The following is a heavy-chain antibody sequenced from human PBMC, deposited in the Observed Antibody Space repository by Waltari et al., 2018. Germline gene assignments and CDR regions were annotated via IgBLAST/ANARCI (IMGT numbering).Heavy chain of an antibody. Sequence: QVQLQQWGAGLLTPSETLSLTCAVYGGSFSGYYWSWIRQPPGKGLEWIGEINHSGSTNYNPSLKSRVTISVDTSKNQFSLKLSSVTAADTAVYYCARPWYYYGSGSPKRPFDYWGQGTLVTVSS. J-gene: IGHJ4*02. CDR1: GGSFSGYY. CDR3: ARPWYYYGSGSPKRPFDY. D-gene: IGHD3-10*01. CDR2: INHSGST. V-gene: IGHV4-34*01.